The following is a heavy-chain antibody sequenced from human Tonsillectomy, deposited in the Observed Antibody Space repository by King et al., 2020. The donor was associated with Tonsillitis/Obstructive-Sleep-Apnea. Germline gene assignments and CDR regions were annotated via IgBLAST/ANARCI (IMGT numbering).Heavy chain of an antibody. D-gene: IGHD1-20*01. CDR2: IGTAGDT. V-gene: IGHV3-13*04. CDR1: GFTFSSYD. Sequence: VQLVESGGGLVQPGGSLRLSCAASGFTFSSYDMHWVRQATGKGLEWVSAIGTAGDTYYPGSVKGRFTISRENAKNSLYLQMNSLRAGDTAVYYCARTHDNGNDWAAFDIWGQGTMVTVSS. J-gene: IGHJ3*02. CDR3: ARTHDNGNDWAAFDI.